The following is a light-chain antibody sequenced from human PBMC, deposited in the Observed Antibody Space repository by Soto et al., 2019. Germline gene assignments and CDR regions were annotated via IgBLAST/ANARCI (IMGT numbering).Light chain of an antibody. CDR1: QSIRSN. CDR2: GAS. J-gene: IGKJ5*01. CDR3: QQYNNWPAIT. V-gene: IGKV3D-15*01. Sequence: EIVMTQSPATLSVSPGERAALSCRASQSIRSNLAWYQQEPGQAPRLLIYGASTRATGIPARFSGSGSGTEFTLTISGLQSEDFAVYYCQQYNNWPAITFGQGTRLEI.